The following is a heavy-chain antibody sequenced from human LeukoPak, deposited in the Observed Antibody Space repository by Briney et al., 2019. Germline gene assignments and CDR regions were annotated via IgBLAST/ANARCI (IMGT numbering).Heavy chain of an antibody. J-gene: IGHJ6*02. CDR2: IIPIFGTA. CDR1: GGTFSSYA. D-gene: IGHD3-22*01. CDR3: ARLHRPEYYYDSSGYYGVYYYYGMDV. V-gene: IGHV1-69*13. Sequence: SVKVSCKASGGTFSSYAISWVRQAPGQGLEWMGGIIPIFGTANYAQKFQGRVTITADESTSTAYMELSSLRSEDTAVYYCARLHRPEYYYDSSGYYGVYYYYGMDVWGQGTTVTVSS.